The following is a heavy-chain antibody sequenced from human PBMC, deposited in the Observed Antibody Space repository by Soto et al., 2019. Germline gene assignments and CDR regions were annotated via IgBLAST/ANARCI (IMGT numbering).Heavy chain of an antibody. CDR1: GFTFSMFA. CDR2: ISGSGGST. Sequence: GGSLRLSCVVSGFTFSMFAMSWVRQAPGKGLEWISSISGSGGSTYYADSVKGRFTVSRDNSKTTVFLQMTSLRTEDTDVYFCAKERNFWSGTAGFYSWGKGSPVTVSS. J-gene: IGHJ5*01. D-gene: IGHD3-3*01. CDR3: AKERNFWSGTAGFYS. V-gene: IGHV3-23*01.